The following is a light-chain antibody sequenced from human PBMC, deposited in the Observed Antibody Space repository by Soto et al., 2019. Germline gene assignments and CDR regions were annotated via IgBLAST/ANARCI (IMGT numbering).Light chain of an antibody. J-gene: IGLJ2*01. CDR1: SSNIGAGYD. CDR3: QSYDSSLSVV. Sequence: QSVLTQQPSASGAPGQRVTISCTGSSSNIGAGYDVHWYQQLPGTAPKLLIYGNSNRPSGVPDRFSGSKSGTSVSLAITGLQAEDEADYYCQSYDSSLSVVFGGGTKLTVL. CDR2: GNS. V-gene: IGLV1-40*01.